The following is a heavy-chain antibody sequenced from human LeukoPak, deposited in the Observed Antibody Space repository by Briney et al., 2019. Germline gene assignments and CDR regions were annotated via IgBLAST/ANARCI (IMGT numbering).Heavy chain of an antibody. V-gene: IGHV3-7*01. CDR3: ARHLSGVTGYTYGRGIDY. CDR2: IKKDGSEK. J-gene: IGHJ4*02. CDR1: GFTFSSYW. Sequence: GGSLRLSCAASGFTFSSYWMSWVRQAPGQGLGWVANIKKDGSEKHYVDSVKGRFTISRDNAKTSLYLQMISLRAEDTAVYYCARHLSGVTGYTYGRGIDYWGQGTLVTVSS. D-gene: IGHD5-18*01.